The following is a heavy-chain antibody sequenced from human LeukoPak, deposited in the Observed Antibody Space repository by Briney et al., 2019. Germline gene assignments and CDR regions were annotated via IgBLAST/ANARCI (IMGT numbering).Heavy chain of an antibody. CDR1: GFSLSTSGVG. J-gene: IGHJ4*02. V-gene: IGHV2-5*02. Sequence: GSGPTLVNPTQTLTLTCTFSGFSLSTSGVGVGWIRQPPGKALEWLAVIYWDDDKRYKPSLKSRLAIMKDTSKNQVILIMTNMDPADTATYYCAHRPPGVISGRDNCYFDHWAPGTLVTVSA. D-gene: IGHD1-1*01. CDR3: AHRPPGVISGRDNCYFDH. CDR2: IYWDDDK.